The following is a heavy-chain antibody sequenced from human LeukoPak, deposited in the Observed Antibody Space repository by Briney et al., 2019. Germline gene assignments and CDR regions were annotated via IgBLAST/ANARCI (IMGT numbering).Heavy chain of an antibody. V-gene: IGHV1-58*02. D-gene: IGHD3-3*01. J-gene: IGHJ3*02. CDR2: IVVGSGNT. CDR3: AAGKSDFWSGYVPGDAFDI. CDR1: GFTFTSSA. Sequence: TSVTVSCKASGFTFTSSAMQWVRQARGQRLEWIGWIVVGSGNTNYAQKFQERVTITRDMSTSTAYMELSSLRSEDTAVYYCAAGKSDFWSGYVPGDAFDIWGQGTMVSVSS.